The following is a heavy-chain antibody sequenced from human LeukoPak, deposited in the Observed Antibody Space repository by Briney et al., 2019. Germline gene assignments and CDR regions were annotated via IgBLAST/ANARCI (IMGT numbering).Heavy chain of an antibody. V-gene: IGHV3-43D*03. D-gene: IGHD3-10*01. CDR3: TYGSGSEGDYFDY. CDR2: ISWDGGST. J-gene: IGHJ4*02. CDR1: GFTFDDYA. Sequence: GGSLRLSCAASGFTFDDYAMHWVRQAPGKGLEWVSLISWDGGSTYYADSVKGRFTISRDNSKNSLYLQMNSLRAEDTALYYCTYGSGSEGDYFDYWGQGTLVTVSS.